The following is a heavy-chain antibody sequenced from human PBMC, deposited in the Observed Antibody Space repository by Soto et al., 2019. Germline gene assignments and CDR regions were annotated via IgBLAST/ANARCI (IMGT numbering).Heavy chain of an antibody. CDR1: GFTFSSYG. D-gene: IGHD6-19*01. CDR3: ARDLGRGAVAGTSQH. Sequence: QVQLVESGGGVVQPGRSLRLSCAASGFTFSSYGMHWVRQAPGKGLEWVAVIWYDGSNKYYADSVKGRFTISRDNSKNTLYLQTNSLRAEDTGVDYCARDLGRGAVAGTSQHWGQGTLVTVSS. J-gene: IGHJ1*01. CDR2: IWYDGSNK. V-gene: IGHV3-33*01.